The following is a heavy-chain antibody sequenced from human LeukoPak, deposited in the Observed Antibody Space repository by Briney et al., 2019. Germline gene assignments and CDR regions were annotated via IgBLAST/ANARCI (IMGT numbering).Heavy chain of an antibody. CDR2: INPNNGGT. Sequence: ASVKVSCKTSGYTFTVYYMHWVRQAPGQGLEWMGRINPNNGGTNYAQKFQGRVTMTRDTSISTAYMELSRLRSDDTAVYYCARDRSVAGGFDYWGQGTLVTVSS. CDR1: GYTFTVYY. V-gene: IGHV1-2*06. CDR3: ARDRSVAGGFDY. J-gene: IGHJ4*02. D-gene: IGHD6-19*01.